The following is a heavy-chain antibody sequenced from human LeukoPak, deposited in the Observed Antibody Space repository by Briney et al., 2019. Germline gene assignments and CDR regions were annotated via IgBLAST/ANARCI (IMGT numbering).Heavy chain of an antibody. J-gene: IGHJ4*02. CDR3: AKSMDYDILTGYYVFDY. CDR2: ISGSGGST. Sequence: PGGSLRLSCAASGFTFSSYAMSWVRQAPGKGLEWVSAISGSGGSTYYADSVKGRFTISRDNSKNTLYLQMNSLRAEDTAVYYCAKSMDYDILTGYYVFDYWGQGTLVTVSS. D-gene: IGHD3-9*01. CDR1: GFTFSSYA. V-gene: IGHV3-23*01.